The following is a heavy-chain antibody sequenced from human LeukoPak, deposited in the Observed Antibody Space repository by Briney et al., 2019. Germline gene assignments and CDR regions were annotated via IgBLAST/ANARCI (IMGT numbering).Heavy chain of an antibody. CDR1: GGSISSGGYY. J-gene: IGHJ5*02. V-gene: IGHV4-31*03. D-gene: IGHD2-2*01. Sequence: PSQTLSLTCTVSGGSISSGGYYWSWIRQHPGKGLEWVGFIYYSGSTYYNPSLKSRVTISVDTSKNQFSLKLISVTAADPAVYYCARGRRDIVVVPATNWFDPWGQGTLVTVSS. CDR3: ARGRRDIVVVPATNWFDP. CDR2: IYYSGST.